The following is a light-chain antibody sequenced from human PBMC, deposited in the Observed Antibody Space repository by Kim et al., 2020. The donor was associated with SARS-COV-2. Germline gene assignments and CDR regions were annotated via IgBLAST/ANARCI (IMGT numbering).Light chain of an antibody. J-gene: IGLJ2*01. Sequence: GQLITISCTGTSTDVGRYHYPSWYQHHPGTAPSLRIYHLSIRPSGVDTRFPGSTSGNAASETISALEADDGPGYSCTSYPSGSAVVFGGGTQLTVL. V-gene: IGLV2-14*03. CDR3: TSYPSGSAVV. CDR1: STDVGRYHY. CDR2: HLS.